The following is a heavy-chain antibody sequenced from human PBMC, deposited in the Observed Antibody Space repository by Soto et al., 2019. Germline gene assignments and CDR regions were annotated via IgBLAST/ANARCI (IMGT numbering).Heavy chain of an antibody. V-gene: IGHV4-39*02. CDR2: VYYSWST. CDR1: GGSISSGSYY. CDR3: ARDMGGITMIVLVRLGAFDI. Sequence: QLQLQESVPGLVKPSETLSLTCTGSGGSISSGSYYWGWMRQPPGQGLEWIGSVYYSWSTYYNPSLKSRVTISVDTSKNQFSLKLSSVTAADTAVYYCARDMGGITMIVLVRLGAFDIWGQGTMVTVSS. D-gene: IGHD3-22*01. J-gene: IGHJ3*02.